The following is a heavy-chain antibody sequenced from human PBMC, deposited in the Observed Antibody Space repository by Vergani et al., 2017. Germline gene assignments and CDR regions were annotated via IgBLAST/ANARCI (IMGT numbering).Heavy chain of an antibody. J-gene: IGHJ6*02. CDR2: ISYDGSNK. CDR1: GFTFSSYA. V-gene: IGHV3-30-3*01. D-gene: IGHD2-2*01. Sequence: QVQLVESGGGVVQPGRSLRLSCAASGFTFSSYAMHWVRQAPGKGLEWVAVISYDGSNKYYADSVKGRFTISRDNSKNTLYLQMNSRRAEDTAVYYCARDSHIVVVPAAMLPPYYYGMDVWGQGTTVTVSS. CDR3: ARDSHIVVVPAAMLPPYYYGMDV.